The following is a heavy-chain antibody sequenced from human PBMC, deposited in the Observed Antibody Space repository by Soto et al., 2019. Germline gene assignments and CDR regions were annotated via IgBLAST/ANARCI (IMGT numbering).Heavy chain of an antibody. D-gene: IGHD6-19*01. CDR1: GFTFSSYG. V-gene: IGHV3-33*01. Sequence: GGSLRLSCAASGFTFSSYGMHWVRQAPGKGLEWVAVIWYDGSNKYYADSVKGRFTISRDNSKNTLYLQMNSLRAEDTAVYYCARDLVVSGSSGWNDYWGQGTLVTVSS. CDR3: ARDLVVSGSSGWNDY. CDR2: IWYDGSNK. J-gene: IGHJ4*02.